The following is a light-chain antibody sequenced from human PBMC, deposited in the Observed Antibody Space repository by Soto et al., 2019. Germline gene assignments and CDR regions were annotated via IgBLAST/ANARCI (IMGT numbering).Light chain of an antibody. V-gene: IGLV2-14*03. CDR2: DVT. Sequence: QSALTQPASVSGSPGQSITISCSGTPSDIGAYNYVSWYQHLPGKAPKVIIYDVTNRPSGVSSRFSGSKSGTTASLTISGHQAEDEANFYCGSYTISSTLMIFGGGTQLTVL. CDR3: GSYTISSTLMI. J-gene: IGLJ2*01. CDR1: PSDIGAYNY.